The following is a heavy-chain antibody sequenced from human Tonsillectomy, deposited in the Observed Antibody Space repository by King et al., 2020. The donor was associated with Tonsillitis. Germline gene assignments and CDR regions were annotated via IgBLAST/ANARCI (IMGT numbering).Heavy chain of an antibody. CDR2: INPGGGGT. D-gene: IGHD3-10*01. J-gene: IGHJ3*01. Sequence: QLVQSGAEVKKPGASVTVSCKASGYAFTRYYIYWVRQAPGQGLEWMGRINPGGGGTTSAQKFQGKITMTRDTSTTTVHMELSCLRPEDTAVYFGARGVEYYGSVNYNNHAFGVWGQGTMVTVSS. CDR3: ARGVEYYGSVNYNNHAFGV. CDR1: GYAFTRYY. V-gene: IGHV1-46*01.